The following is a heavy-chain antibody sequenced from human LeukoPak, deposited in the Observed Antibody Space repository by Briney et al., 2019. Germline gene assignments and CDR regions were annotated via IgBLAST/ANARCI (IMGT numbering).Heavy chain of an antibody. CDR1: GYSISSGYY. CDR3: AREVRGYCSGGSCYSPYYYYGMDV. Sequence: SETLSLTCTVSGYSISSGYYWGWIRQPPEKGLEWIGSIYHSGSTYYNPSLKSRVTISVDTSKNQFSLKLSSVTAADTAVYYCAREVRGYCSGGSCYSPYYYYGMDVWGQGTTVTVSS. CDR2: IYHSGST. V-gene: IGHV4-38-2*02. D-gene: IGHD2-15*01. J-gene: IGHJ6*02.